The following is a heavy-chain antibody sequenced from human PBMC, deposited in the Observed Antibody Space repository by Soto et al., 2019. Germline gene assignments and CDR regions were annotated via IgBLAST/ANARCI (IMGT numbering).Heavy chain of an antibody. CDR3: AREEIAVAGTVFDY. V-gene: IGHV3-48*02. J-gene: IGHJ4*02. CDR2: ISSSSTI. CDR1: GFTFSSYS. Sequence: GGSLRLSCAASGFTFSSYSMNWVRQAPGKGLEWVSYISSSSTIYYADSVKGRFTISRDNAKNSLYLQMNSLRDEDTAVYYCAREEIAVAGTVFDYWGQGTLVTVSS. D-gene: IGHD6-19*01.